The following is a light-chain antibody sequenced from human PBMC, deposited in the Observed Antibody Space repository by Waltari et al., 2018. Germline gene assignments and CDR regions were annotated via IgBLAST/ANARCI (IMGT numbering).Light chain of an antibody. Sequence: QSALTQPRPVPGSPGQAVTIPCTATISAVGNDHDVSWYQQHPGKAPKPIIYEVTKRPSGVPDRLSGSKSGNTASLTISGLQAEDEADYYCCSYAGRYTFVFGTGTKVTVL. CDR2: EVT. CDR3: CSYAGRYTFV. CDR1: ISAVGNDHD. V-gene: IGLV2-11*01. J-gene: IGLJ1*01.